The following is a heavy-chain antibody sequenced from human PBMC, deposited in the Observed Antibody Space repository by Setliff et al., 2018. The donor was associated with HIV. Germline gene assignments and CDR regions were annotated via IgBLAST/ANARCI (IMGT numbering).Heavy chain of an antibody. Sequence: SETLSLTCTVSAGSIRSSTYYWAWIRQPPGKGLEWIGTIYYSGSTYYNPSLKSRATISVDMSKNQFSLRLSPVTAADTAVYYCAGDGRYNWGGNWFDPWGQGTLVTVSS. CDR3: AGDGRYNWGGNWFDP. CDR1: AGSIRSSTYY. V-gene: IGHV4-39*02. D-gene: IGHD1-20*01. CDR2: IYYSGST. J-gene: IGHJ5*02.